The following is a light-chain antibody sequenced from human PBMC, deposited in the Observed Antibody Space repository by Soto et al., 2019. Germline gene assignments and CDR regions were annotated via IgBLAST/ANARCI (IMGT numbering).Light chain of an antibody. V-gene: IGKV3-20*01. CDR2: GAS. CDR3: QQYGSSPPERT. J-gene: IGKJ1*01. CDR1: QSVSSSY. Sequence: EIVLTQSPGTLSVSPGERATLSCRASQSVSSSYLAWYQQKPGQAPRLLIYGASSRATGIPDRFSGSGSGTDFTLTISRLEPEDFAVYYCQQYGSSPPERTFGQGTKVEIK.